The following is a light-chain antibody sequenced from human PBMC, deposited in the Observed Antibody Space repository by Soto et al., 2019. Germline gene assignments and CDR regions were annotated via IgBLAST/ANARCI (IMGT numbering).Light chain of an antibody. CDR1: QSISSW. V-gene: IGKV1-5*03. CDR2: KAS. J-gene: IGKJ1*01. Sequence: DIQMTPSPSTLSASVGDRVTITCRASQSISSWLVWYQQTPGKAPKVLIYKASNLESGVPSRFSGSGSGTEFTLTISSLQPDDFATYYCQQYSGHWTFGQGTKVDIK. CDR3: QQYSGHWT.